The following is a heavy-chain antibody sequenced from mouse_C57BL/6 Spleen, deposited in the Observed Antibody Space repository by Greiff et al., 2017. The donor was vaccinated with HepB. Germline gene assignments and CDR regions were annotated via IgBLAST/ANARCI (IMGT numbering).Heavy chain of an antibody. V-gene: IGHV1-22*01. CDR3: ARSSYYSNFMDY. J-gene: IGHJ4*01. CDR1: GYTFTDYN. CDR2: INPNNGGT. Sequence: EVQLQQSGPELVKPGASVKMSCKASGYTFTDYNMHWVKQSHGKSLEWIGYINPNNGGTSYNQKFKGKATLTVNKSSSTAYMELRSLTSEDSAVYYCARSSYYSNFMDYWGQGTSVTVSS. D-gene: IGHD2-5*01.